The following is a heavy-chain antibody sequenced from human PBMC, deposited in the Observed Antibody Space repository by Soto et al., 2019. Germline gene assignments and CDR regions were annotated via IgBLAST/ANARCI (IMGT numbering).Heavy chain of an antibody. CDR1: GGSVSSGSYY. Sequence: SETLSLTCTVSGGSVSSGSYYWSWIRQPPGKGLEWIGYIYYSGSTNYNPSLKSRVTISVDTSKNQFSLKLSSVTAADTAVYYCARDHSGSYPVHSGGMDVWGQGTTVTVSS. CDR3: ARDHSGSYPVHSGGMDV. D-gene: IGHD1-26*01. CDR2: IYYSGST. J-gene: IGHJ6*02. V-gene: IGHV4-61*01.